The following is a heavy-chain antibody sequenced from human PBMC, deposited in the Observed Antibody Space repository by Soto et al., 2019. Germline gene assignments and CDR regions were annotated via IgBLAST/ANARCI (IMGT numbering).Heavy chain of an antibody. D-gene: IGHD2-21*02. J-gene: IGHJ4*02. CDR3: ASSLFKVVTLLDY. V-gene: IGHV1-3*01. CDR2: INAGNGNT. Sequence: QVQLVQSVAEVKKPGASVKVSCKASGYTFTSYAMHWVRQARGQRLEWMGWINAGNGNTKYSQKFQGRVTITRETSASTDYMELSSLRSEDTAVYYCASSLFKVVTLLDYWGQGTLVIVSS. CDR1: GYTFTSYA.